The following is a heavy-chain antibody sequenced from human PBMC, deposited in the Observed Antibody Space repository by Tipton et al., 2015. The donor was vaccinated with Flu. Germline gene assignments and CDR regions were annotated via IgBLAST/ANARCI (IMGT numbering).Heavy chain of an antibody. D-gene: IGHD3-10*01. CDR1: GFIFSDFT. Sequence: SLRLSCADSGFIFSDFTMNWVRQAPGKGLEWVSSISINGEYIYYADSVRGRFTISRDNAKNSLYLQMNSLTAEDTAVYYCAREGFFGSGNFYYYYGMDVWGQGTTVTVSS. CDR2: ISINGEYI. V-gene: IGHV3-21*01. CDR3: AREGFFGSGNFYYYYGMDV. J-gene: IGHJ6*02.